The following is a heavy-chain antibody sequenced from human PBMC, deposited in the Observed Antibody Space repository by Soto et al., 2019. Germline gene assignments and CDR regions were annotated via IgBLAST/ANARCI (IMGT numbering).Heavy chain of an antibody. V-gene: IGHV3-30-3*01. CDR3: ARGTLYGLGYSSGCPNFDY. CDR2: ISYDGINK. CDR1: GFTFSSYA. J-gene: IGHJ4*02. Sequence: QVQLVESGGGVVQPGRSLRLSCAGSGFTFSSYAMHWVRQAPGKGLEWVAVISYDGINKYYADSVKGRFTISRDNSKNTLDLQINSLRAEDTAVYYCARGTLYGLGYSSGCPNFDYWGKGTLVTVSS. D-gene: IGHD6-19*01.